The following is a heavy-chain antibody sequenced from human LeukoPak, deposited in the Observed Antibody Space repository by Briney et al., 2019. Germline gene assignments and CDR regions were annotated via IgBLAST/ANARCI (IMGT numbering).Heavy chain of an antibody. D-gene: IGHD3/OR15-3a*01. CDR1: GGSVSSSSSY. CDR3: ASPSPSNGLFDY. CDR2: IYYSGNT. Sequence: SETLSLTCTVSGGSVSSSSSYWGWIRQPPGKGLECIASIYYSGNTYYNPSLKSRASISVDTSKNQFSLKLSSVTAADTAVYYCASPSPSNGLFDYWGQGTLVTVSS. V-gene: IGHV4-39*07. J-gene: IGHJ4*02.